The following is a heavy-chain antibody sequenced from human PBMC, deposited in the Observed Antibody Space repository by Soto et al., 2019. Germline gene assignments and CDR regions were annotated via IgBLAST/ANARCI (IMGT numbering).Heavy chain of an antibody. CDR3: AHTAYGDYYYYGMDV. Sequence: QITLKESGPTLVKPTQTLTLTCTFSGFSLSTSGVGVGWIRQPPGKALEWLALIYWDDDKRYSPSLKSRLTLXXDXSXXPVVLTMTNMDPVDTATYYCAHTAYGDYYYYGMDVWGQGTTVTVSS. J-gene: IGHJ6*02. D-gene: IGHD4-17*01. CDR1: GFSLSTSGVG. CDR2: IYWDDDK. V-gene: IGHV2-5*02.